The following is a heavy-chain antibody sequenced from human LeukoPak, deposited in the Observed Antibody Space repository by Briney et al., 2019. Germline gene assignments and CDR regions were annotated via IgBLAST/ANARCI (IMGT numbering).Heavy chain of an antibody. V-gene: IGHV4-39*07. J-gene: IGHJ5*02. CDR2: IYYSGST. Sequence: PSETLSLTCTVSGGSISSSSYYWGWIRQPPGKGLEWIGSIYYSGSTYYNPSLKSRFTISVDTSKNQFSLKLSSVTAADTAVYYCARERVGRYSSSANWFDPWGQGTLVTVSS. CDR3: ARERVGRYSSSANWFDP. CDR1: GGSISSSSYY. D-gene: IGHD6-6*01.